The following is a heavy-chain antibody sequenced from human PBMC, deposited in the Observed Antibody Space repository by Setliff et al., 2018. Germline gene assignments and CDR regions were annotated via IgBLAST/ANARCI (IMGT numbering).Heavy chain of an antibody. D-gene: IGHD2-8*01. Sequence: ASVKVSCKASGYTFTNYGVTWVRQAPGQGLEWVGWISPYSGNTYYAPELQGRVTLTTDTSTTTAYLELRSLTSDDTAVYYCSRLVRYCTTTTCQRASGDDYWGQGSLVT. CDR1: GYTFTNYG. CDR2: ISPYSGNT. J-gene: IGHJ4*02. V-gene: IGHV1-18*01. CDR3: SRLVRYCTTTTCQRASGDDY.